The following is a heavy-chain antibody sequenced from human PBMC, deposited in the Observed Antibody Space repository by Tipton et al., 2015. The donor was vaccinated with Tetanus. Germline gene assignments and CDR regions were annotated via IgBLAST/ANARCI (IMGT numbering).Heavy chain of an antibody. CDR2: ISGSGCST. V-gene: IGHV3-23*01. CDR3: AKDSYYDSSGYWYYFDY. Sequence: SLRLSCAASGFTFSSYAMSWVRQAPGKGLEWVSAISGSGCSTYYADSVKGRFTISRDNSKNTLYLQMNSLRAEDTAVYYCAKDSYYDSSGYWYYFDYWGQGTLVTVSS. D-gene: IGHD3-22*01. J-gene: IGHJ4*02. CDR1: GFTFSSYA.